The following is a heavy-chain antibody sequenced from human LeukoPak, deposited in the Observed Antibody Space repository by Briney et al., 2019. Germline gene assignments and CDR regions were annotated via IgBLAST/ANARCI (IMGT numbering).Heavy chain of an antibody. CDR2: IYYSGST. CDR3: ARVKRYCSSTSCLHDAFVI. Sequence: VKPSETLSLTCTVSGGSISSYYWSWIRPPPGKGLEWIGYIYYSGSTNYNPSLKSRVTISVDTSKNQFSLKLSSVTAADTAVYYCARVKRYCSSTSCLHDAFVIWGQGTMVTVSS. J-gene: IGHJ3*02. V-gene: IGHV4-59*01. CDR1: GGSISSYY. D-gene: IGHD2-2*01.